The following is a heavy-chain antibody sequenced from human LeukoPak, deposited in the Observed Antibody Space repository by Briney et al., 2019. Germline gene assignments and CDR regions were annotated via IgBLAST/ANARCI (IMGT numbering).Heavy chain of an antibody. D-gene: IGHD3-10*01. J-gene: IGHJ4*02. CDR2: VWYDGGNK. CDR3: ARDPYGSGLYFDY. V-gene: IGHV3-33*01. CDR1: GFTFNTHG. Sequence: GGSLRLSCEASGFTFNTHGMHWVRQAPGKGLEWVAIVWYDGGNKYYADSMKGRFTISRDNSKNTLYLQMNSLRAEDTAVYYCARDPYGSGLYFDYWGQGTLVTVSS.